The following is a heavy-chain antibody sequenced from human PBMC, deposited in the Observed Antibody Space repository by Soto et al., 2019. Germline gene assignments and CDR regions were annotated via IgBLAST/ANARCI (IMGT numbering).Heavy chain of an antibody. CDR1: GFTFSSYS. CDR3: AREDGYCSGGSCYSLGGSDY. J-gene: IGHJ4*02. Sequence: EVQLVESGGGLVKPGGSLRLSCAASGFTFSSYSMNWVRQAPGKGLEWVSSISSSSNYIYYTDSVKGRFTISRDNDKNSLYLPMNSLRVADTAVYYCAREDGYCSGGSCYSLGGSDYWGQGTLVTVSS. V-gene: IGHV3-21*01. CDR2: ISSSSNYI. D-gene: IGHD2-15*01.